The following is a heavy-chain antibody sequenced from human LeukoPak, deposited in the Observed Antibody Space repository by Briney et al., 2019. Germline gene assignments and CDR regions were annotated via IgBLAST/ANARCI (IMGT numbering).Heavy chain of an antibody. CDR3: ARHGALDC. V-gene: IGHV4-59*08. CDR1: GVSISGYY. J-gene: IGHJ4*02. Sequence: PSETLSLTCTVSGVSISGYYWSWIRQPPGKGLEWIGNIYYSGSTNYNPSLNSRVTISVDTSKNQFSLKLNSVTAADTAVYYCARHGALDCWGQGTLVTVSS. D-gene: IGHD3-16*01. CDR2: IYYSGST.